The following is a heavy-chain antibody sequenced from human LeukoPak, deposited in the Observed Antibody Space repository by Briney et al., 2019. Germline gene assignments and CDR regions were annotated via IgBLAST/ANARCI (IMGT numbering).Heavy chain of an antibody. Sequence: GPSVKVSCKASGGTFSSYAISWVRQAPGQGLEWMGGIIPIFGTANYAQKFQGRVTITTDESTSTAYMELSSLRSEDTAVYYCARCRYYYDSRGYYYYYMDVWGKGTTVTVSS. CDR2: IIPIFGTA. D-gene: IGHD3-22*01. CDR1: GGTFSSYA. V-gene: IGHV1-69*05. J-gene: IGHJ6*03. CDR3: ARCRYYYDSRGYYYYYMDV.